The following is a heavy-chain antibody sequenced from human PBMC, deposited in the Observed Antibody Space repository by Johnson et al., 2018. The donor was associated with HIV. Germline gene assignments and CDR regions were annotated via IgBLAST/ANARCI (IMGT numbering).Heavy chain of an antibody. J-gene: IGHJ3*02. CDR2: IKSKTDGGTT. CDR1: GFTFSNAW. CDR3: TTAELGWTGLGAFDI. Sequence: EVLLLESGGGLVKPGGSLRLSCAASGFTFSNAWMSWVRQAPGKGLEWVGRIKSKTDGGTTDYAAPVKGRFTISRDDSKNTLYLQMNSLKTEDTAVYYCTTAELGWTGLGAFDIWGQGTMVTVSS. D-gene: IGHD3/OR15-3a*01. V-gene: IGHV3-15*01.